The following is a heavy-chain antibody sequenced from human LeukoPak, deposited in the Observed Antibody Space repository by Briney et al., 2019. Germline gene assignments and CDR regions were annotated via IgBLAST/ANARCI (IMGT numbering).Heavy chain of an antibody. CDR3: AKDGVVTTKRGIDY. CDR1: GFTFSSYA. J-gene: IGHJ4*02. D-gene: IGHD2-21*02. CDR2: ISGSGGST. Sequence: PGGSLRLSCAASGFTFSSYAMSWVRQAPGKGLEWVSAISGSGGSTYYADSVKGRFTISRDNSKNTLYLQMNSLRAEDTAVYYCAKDGVVTTKRGIDYWGQGTLVTVSS. V-gene: IGHV3-23*01.